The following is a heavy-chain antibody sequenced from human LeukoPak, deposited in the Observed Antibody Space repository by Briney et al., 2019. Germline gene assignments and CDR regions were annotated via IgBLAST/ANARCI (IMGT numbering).Heavy chain of an antibody. D-gene: IGHD5-24*01. J-gene: IGHJ3*02. CDR1: GYTFTSDG. Sequence: ASVKVSCKASGYTFTSDGISWVRQAPGQGLEWMGWISAYNGNTNYAQKLQGRVTMTTDTSTSTAYMELRSLRSDGTAVYYCARDVPVEMATIAAFDIWGQGTMVTVSS. CDR3: ARDVPVEMATIAAFDI. V-gene: IGHV1-18*01. CDR2: ISAYNGNT.